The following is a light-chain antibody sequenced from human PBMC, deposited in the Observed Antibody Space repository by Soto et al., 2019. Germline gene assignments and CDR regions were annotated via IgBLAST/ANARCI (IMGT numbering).Light chain of an antibody. J-gene: IGKJ1*01. V-gene: IGKV3-20*01. CDR1: QSVDRRS. CDR3: QQYHNSRT. CDR2: GIS. Sequence: IVLTQSPGTLSLSPGERATLSCRASQSVDRRSSAWYQQKPGQAPRLLISGISNRATGIPDRFSGSGSGADFTLTISRLEPEDFAVYYCQQYHNSRTFGQGTKVDIK.